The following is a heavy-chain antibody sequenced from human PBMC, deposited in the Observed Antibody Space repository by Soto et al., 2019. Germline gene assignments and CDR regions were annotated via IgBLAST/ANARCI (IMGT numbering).Heavy chain of an antibody. CDR2: IYPGDSDT. CDR1: GYSFTSYW. J-gene: IGHJ3*02. CDR3: ATAIVGGLMVYAQGSWTFDI. D-gene: IGHD2-8*01. V-gene: IGHV5-51*01. Sequence: PGESRKISCKGSGYSFTSYWIGWVRQMPGKGLEWMGIIYPGDSDTRYSPSFQGQVTISADKSISTAYLQWSSLKASDTAMYYCATAIVGGLMVYAQGSWTFDIWGQGTMVTVSS.